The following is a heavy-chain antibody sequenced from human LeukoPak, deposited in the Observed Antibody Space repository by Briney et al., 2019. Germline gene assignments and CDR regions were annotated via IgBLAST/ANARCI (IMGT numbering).Heavy chain of an antibody. D-gene: IGHD6-19*01. CDR1: GFTFSSYA. Sequence: GGSLRLSCAASGFTFSSYAMSWVRQAPGKGLEWVPAISGSGGSTYYADSVKGRFTISRDNSKNTLYLQMNSLRAEDTAVYYCAKGFGGSSGWFYFDYWGQGTLITVSS. CDR2: ISGSGGST. CDR3: AKGFGGSSGWFYFDY. J-gene: IGHJ4*02. V-gene: IGHV3-23*01.